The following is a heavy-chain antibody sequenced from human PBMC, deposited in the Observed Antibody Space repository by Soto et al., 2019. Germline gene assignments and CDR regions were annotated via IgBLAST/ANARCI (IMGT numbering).Heavy chain of an antibody. J-gene: IGHJ5*02. CDR2: IYPDNSNT. CDR1: GYFFAGYW. V-gene: IGHV5-51*01. CDR3: ARQGAAVPTVPLIWFDP. Sequence: PGESLKISCKGSGYFFAGYWIAWVRQMPGKGLEWMGIIYPDNSNTKYSRSFQGQVTISADKSSSTAYLQWSSLKASDTAIYYCARQGAAVPTVPLIWFDPWGQGTLVNVS. D-gene: IGHD6-13*01.